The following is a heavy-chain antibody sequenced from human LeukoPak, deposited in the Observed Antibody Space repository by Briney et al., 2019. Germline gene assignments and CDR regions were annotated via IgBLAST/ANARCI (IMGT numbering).Heavy chain of an antibody. CDR3: AKRSLLVSGSPPYFDY. V-gene: IGHV3-23*01. Sequence: PGGSLRLSCAASGFTFSTDGMIWVRQAPGKGLEWVSAISGGSTFYAYSVRGRFTISRDNSKNTLYLQMNSLSVEDTAVYYCAKRSLLVSGSPPYFDYWGQGTLVTVSS. J-gene: IGHJ4*02. CDR2: ISGGST. D-gene: IGHD3-10*01. CDR1: GFTFSTDG.